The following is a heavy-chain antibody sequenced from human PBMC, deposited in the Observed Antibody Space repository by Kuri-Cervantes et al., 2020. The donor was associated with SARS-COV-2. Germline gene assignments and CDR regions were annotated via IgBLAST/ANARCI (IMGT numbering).Heavy chain of an antibody. CDR3: AREHCSSTSCYGLDY. CDR1: GFTFSSYS. Sequence: GESLKISCAASGFTFSSYSMNWVRQAPGKGLEWVSSISSSGSYIYYADSVKGRFTISRDNAKNSLYLQMNSLRAEDTAVYYCAREHCSSTSCYGLDYWGQGTLVTVSS. D-gene: IGHD2-2*01. J-gene: IGHJ4*02. V-gene: IGHV3-21*01. CDR2: ISSSGSYI.